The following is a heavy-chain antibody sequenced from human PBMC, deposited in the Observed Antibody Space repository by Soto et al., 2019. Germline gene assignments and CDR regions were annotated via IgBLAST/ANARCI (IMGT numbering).Heavy chain of an antibody. CDR3: ARGWRFLKVQSDY. V-gene: IGHV1-8*01. CDR1: RYTFTSYD. J-gene: IGHJ4*02. D-gene: IGHD3-3*01. Sequence: ASVKVSCKASRYTFTSYDINWVRQATGQGLEWMGWMNPNSGNTGYAQKFQGRVTMTRNTSISTAYMELSSLRSEDTAVYYRARGWRFLKVQSDYWGQGTLVTVSS. CDR2: MNPNSGNT.